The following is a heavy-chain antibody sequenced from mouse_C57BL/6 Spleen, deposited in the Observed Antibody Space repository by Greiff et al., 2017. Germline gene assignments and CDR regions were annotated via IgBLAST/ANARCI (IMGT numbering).Heavy chain of an antibody. D-gene: IGHD2-5*01. V-gene: IGHV1-19*01. CDR1: GYTFTDYY. J-gene: IGHJ1*03. CDR2: INPYNGGT. Sequence: VQLKESGPVLVKPGASVKMSCKASGYTFTDYYMNWVKQSHGKSLEWIGVINPYNGGTSYNQKFKGKATLTVDKSSSTAYMELNSLTSEDSAVYYCAPYYSNPWYFDVWGTGTTVTVSS. CDR3: APYYSNPWYFDV.